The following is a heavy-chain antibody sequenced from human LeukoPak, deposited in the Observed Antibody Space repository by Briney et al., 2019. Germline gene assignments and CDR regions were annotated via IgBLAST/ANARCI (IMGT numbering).Heavy chain of an antibody. Sequence: ASVKVPWKDCGGTFSSDATSWVRQETGQGLVWMERIIPIFGTANYAQKFQGRVTITTDESTSTAYMELSSLRSEDTAVYYCARATTRWELRDPFDYWGQGTLVTVSS. V-gene: IGHV1-69*05. CDR3: ARATTRWELRDPFDY. CDR1: GGTFSSDA. CDR2: IIPIFGTA. D-gene: IGHD1-26*01. J-gene: IGHJ4*02.